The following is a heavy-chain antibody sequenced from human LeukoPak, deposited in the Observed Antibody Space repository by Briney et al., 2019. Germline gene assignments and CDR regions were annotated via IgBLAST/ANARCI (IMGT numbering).Heavy chain of an antibody. J-gene: IGHJ6*02. Sequence: SETLSLTCSVSDGSINSYYWNWIRRPPGKGLERIGYIYYNGNTNYSPSLKSRVTMSVDTSKNLFSLKVSSVTAADTAVYYCARGRSNYYGMDVWGQGTTVTVSS. CDR1: DGSINSYY. D-gene: IGHD1-26*01. V-gene: IGHV4-59*01. CDR3: ARGRSNYYGMDV. CDR2: IYYNGNT.